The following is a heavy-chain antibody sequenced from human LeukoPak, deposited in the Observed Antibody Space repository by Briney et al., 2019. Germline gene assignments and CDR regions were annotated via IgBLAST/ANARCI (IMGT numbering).Heavy chain of an antibody. CDR3: ARDPGIAAAGTPN. Sequence: AASVKVSCKASGGTFSSYAISWVRQAPGQGLEWMGRIIPILGIANYAQKFQGRVTITADKSTSTAYMELSSPRSEDTAVYYCARDPGIAAAGTPNWGQGTLVTVSS. CDR1: GGTFSSYA. V-gene: IGHV1-69*04. J-gene: IGHJ4*02. D-gene: IGHD6-13*01. CDR2: IIPILGIA.